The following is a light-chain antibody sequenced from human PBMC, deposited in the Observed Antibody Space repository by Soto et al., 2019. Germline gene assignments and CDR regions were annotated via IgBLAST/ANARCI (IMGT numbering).Light chain of an antibody. CDR1: TSDIGHYNY. CDR2: EVT. Sequence: QSALTQPASVSGSPGQSITISCTGTTSDIGHYNYVSWYQHHPGKAPKLMIYEVTNRPSGISKRFSGSKSGNTATLTISGLQAEDEADYYCNSYTSSSTLNVFGTGTRSPS. CDR3: NSYTSSSTLNV. J-gene: IGLJ1*01. V-gene: IGLV2-14*01.